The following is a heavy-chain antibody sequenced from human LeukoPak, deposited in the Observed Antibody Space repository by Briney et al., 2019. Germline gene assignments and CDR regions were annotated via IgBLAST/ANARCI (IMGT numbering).Heavy chain of an antibody. D-gene: IGHD2-15*01. Sequence: GGSLRLSCAASGFTFSSYWMHWVRQAPGKGLVWVSRINSDGSNTGYTDSVKGRFTISRDNAKNTLYLQMNSLSAEDTAVYYCAREEDDYFDYWGQGTLVTVSS. CDR2: INSDGSNT. J-gene: IGHJ4*02. V-gene: IGHV3-74*01. CDR3: AREEDDYFDY. CDR1: GFTFSSYW.